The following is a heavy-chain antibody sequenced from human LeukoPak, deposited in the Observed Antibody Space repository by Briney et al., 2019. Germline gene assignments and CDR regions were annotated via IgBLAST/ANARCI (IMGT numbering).Heavy chain of an antibody. CDR2: IWYDGSNK. J-gene: IGHJ4*02. D-gene: IGHD2-2*01. CDR3: AREYCSSISCLVDY. Sequence: PGGSLRLSCAASGFTFSNYGMHWVRQAPGKGLEWVAVIWYDGSNKYYADSVKGRFTISRDNSKNTLYLQMNSLRAEDTAVYYCAREYCSSISCLVDYWGQGTLVTVSS. CDR1: GFTFSNYG. V-gene: IGHV3-33*01.